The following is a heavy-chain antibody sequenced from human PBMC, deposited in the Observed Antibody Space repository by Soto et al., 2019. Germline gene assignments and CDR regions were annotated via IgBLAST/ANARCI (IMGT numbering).Heavy chain of an antibody. V-gene: IGHV3-53*01. CDR1: GFTVSSNY. D-gene: IGHD6-13*01. CDR2: IYSGGST. CDR3: ARSPSSSWGKYYYYYGMDV. J-gene: IGHJ6*02. Sequence: GGSLRLSCGASGFTVSSNYMSWVRQAPGKGLEWVSVIYSGGSTYYADSVKGRFTISRDNSKNTLYLQMNGLRAEDTAVYYCARSPSSSWGKYYYYYGMDVWGQGTTVTVSS.